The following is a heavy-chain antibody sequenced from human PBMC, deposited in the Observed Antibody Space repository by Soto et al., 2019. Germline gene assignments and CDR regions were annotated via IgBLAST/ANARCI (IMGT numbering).Heavy chain of an antibody. CDR1: GFTFSSYA. J-gene: IGHJ4*02. CDR3: ARESDIVVVVAAFDY. D-gene: IGHD2-15*01. V-gene: IGHV3-30-3*01. Sequence: ESGGGVVQPGRSLRLSCAASGFTFSSYAMHWVRQAPGKGLEWVAVISYDGSNKYYADSVKGRFTISRDNSKNTLYLQMNSLRAEDTAVYYCARESDIVVVVAAFDYWGQGTLVTVSS. CDR2: ISYDGSNK.